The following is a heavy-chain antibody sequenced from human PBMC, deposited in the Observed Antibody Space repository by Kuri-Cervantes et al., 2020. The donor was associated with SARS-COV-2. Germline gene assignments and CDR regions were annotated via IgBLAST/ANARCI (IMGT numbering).Heavy chain of an antibody. CDR1: GYTFTGYY. V-gene: IGHV1-2*04. Sequence: SVKVSCKASGYTFTGYYMHWVRQAPGQGLEWMGWINPNRGGTNYAQKFQGWVTMARDTSISTVYMELSRLRSDDTAVYHCASSTPFLRLVVISQGGAFDIWGQGTMVTVSS. CDR3: ASSTPFLRLVVISQGGAFDI. J-gene: IGHJ3*02. CDR2: INPNRGGT. D-gene: IGHD3-22*01.